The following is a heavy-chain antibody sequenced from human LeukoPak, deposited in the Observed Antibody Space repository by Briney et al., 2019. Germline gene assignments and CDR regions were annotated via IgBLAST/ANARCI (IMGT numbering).Heavy chain of an antibody. V-gene: IGHV3-30*04. CDR1: GFTFSSYA. CDR3: ARDWNEYYFDY. J-gene: IGHJ4*02. CDR2: ISYDGSNK. D-gene: IGHD1-1*01. Sequence: XXXCAASGFTFSSYAMHWVRQAPGKGLGWVAVISYDGSNKYYADSVKGRFTISRDNSKNTLCLQMNSLRAEDTAVYYCARDWNEYYFDYWGQGTLVTVSS.